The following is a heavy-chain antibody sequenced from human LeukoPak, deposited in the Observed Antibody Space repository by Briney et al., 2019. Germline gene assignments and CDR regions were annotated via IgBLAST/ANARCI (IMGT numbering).Heavy chain of an antibody. CDR2: INGSGDAT. J-gene: IGHJ4*02. D-gene: IGHD3-16*01. V-gene: IGHV3-23*01. CDR3: ASLTHGVMFFDY. CDR1: GFMFSHHT. Sequence: PGGSLRLSCAASGFMFSHHTMTWVRQAPGKGLEWVSSINGSGDATTYADSVKGRFTISRDNSKNTLYLQMNSLRAEDTAVYYCASLTHGVMFFDYWGQGTLVTVSS.